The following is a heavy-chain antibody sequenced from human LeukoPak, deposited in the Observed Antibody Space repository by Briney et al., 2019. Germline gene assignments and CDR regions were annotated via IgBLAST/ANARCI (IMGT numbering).Heavy chain of an antibody. D-gene: IGHD3-9*01. CDR3: ARVQYFDWSIFDY. CDR1: GFTFDDYA. J-gene: IGHJ4*02. V-gene: IGHV3-9*01. CDR2: ISWNSGSI. Sequence: PGGSLRLSCAASGFTFDDYAMHWVRQAPGKGLEWVSGISWNSGSIGYADSVKGRFTISRDNSKNTLYLQMNSLRAEDTAVYYCARVQYFDWSIFDYWGQGTLVTVSS.